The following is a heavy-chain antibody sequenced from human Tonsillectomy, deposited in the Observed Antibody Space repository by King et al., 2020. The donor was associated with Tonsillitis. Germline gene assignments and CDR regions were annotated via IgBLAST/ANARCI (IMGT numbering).Heavy chain of an antibody. CDR3: ARLDYSSNY. D-gene: IGHD1-26*01. J-gene: IGHJ4*02. CDR2: ISSSSNTV. CDR1: GFTFSSSS. Sequence: VQLVESGGGLVQPGGSLRLSCAASGFTFSSSSMNWVRQAPGKGLEWVSYISSSSNTVYYADSVKGRFTISRDNAKNSLYLQMNSLRAEDTAVYYCARLDYSSNYWGQGTLVTVSS. V-gene: IGHV3-48*01.